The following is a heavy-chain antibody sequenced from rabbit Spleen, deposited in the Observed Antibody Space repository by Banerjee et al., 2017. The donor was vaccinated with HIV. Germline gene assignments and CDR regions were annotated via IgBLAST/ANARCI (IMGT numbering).Heavy chain of an antibody. J-gene: IGHJ6*01. Sequence: QSLEESGGDLVKPGASLTLTCTASGFSFTSGYYMCWVRQAPGKGLEWIACIYAGSSGSTYYASWAKGRFTISKTSSTTVTLQMTSLTAADTATYFCARYDSSYYGMDLWGPGTLVTVS. D-gene: IGHD2-1*01. CDR2: IYAGSSGST. CDR1: GFSFTSGYY. CDR3: ARYDSSYYGMDL. V-gene: IGHV1S40*01.